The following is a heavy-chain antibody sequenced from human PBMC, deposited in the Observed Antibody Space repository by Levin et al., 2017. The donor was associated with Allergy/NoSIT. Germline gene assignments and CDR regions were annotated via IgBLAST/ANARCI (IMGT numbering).Heavy chain of an antibody. CDR3: ARDGQLGYCSGGSCYSV. V-gene: IGHV4-59*01. J-gene: IGHJ4*02. CDR2: IYYSGST. D-gene: IGHD2-15*01. Sequence: SETLSLTCTVSGGSISSYYWSWIRQPPGKGLEWIGYIYYSGSTNYNPSLKSRVTISVDTSKNQFSLKLSSVTAADTAVYYCARDGQLGYCSGGSCYSVWGQGTLVTVSS. CDR1: GGSISSYY.